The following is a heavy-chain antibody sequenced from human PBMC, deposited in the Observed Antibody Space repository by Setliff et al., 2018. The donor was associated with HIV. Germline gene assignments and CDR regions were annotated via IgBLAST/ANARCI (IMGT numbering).Heavy chain of an antibody. D-gene: IGHD1-20*01. J-gene: IGHJ4*02. CDR3: AKGYNADWYFFDY. CDR1: GFTFSNYV. CDR2: ISGLSNVR. V-gene: IGHV3-23*01. Sequence: GGSLRLSCAASGFTFSNYVMTWVRQAPGKGLEWVSAISGLSNVRNYADSVRGRFTISRDNSKNTLFLQVSSLRADDTAVYYCAKGYNADWYFFDYWGQGTLVTVSS.